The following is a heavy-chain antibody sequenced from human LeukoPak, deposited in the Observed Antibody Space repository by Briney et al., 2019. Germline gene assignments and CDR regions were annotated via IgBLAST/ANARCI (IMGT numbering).Heavy chain of an antibody. J-gene: IGHJ6*03. V-gene: IGHV3-30*02. D-gene: IGHD2-2*01. CDR3: AKDSSHCSSSSCPTYFYYMDV. CDR2: IRYDGSKK. CDR1: GLTFSSYG. Sequence: PGGSLRLSCAASGLTFSSYGMHWVRQAPGKGLEGVAFIRYDGSKKHYADSVKGRFTISRDNSKNTLYLQMNSLRAEDTAVYYCAKDSSHCSSSSCPTYFYYMDVWGKGTTVTVSS.